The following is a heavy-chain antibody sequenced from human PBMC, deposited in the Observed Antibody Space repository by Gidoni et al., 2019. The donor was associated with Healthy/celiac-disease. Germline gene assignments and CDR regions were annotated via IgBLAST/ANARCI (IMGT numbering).Heavy chain of an antibody. CDR2: ISSSSSYI. D-gene: IGHD6-6*01. Sequence: EVQLVESGGGLVKPGGSLRLSCAASGFTFSSYSMNWVRQAPGKGLEWVSSISSSSSYIYYADSVKGRFTISRDNAKNSLYLQMNSLRAEDTAVYYCARDLSIAARPYYFDYWGQGTLVTVSS. CDR1: GFTFSSYS. J-gene: IGHJ4*02. V-gene: IGHV3-21*01. CDR3: ARDLSIAARPYYFDY.